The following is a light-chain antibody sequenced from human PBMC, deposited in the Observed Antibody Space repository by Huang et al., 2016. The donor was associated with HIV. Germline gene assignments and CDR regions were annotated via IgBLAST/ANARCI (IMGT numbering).Light chain of an antibody. CDR1: ESILRN. V-gene: IGKV3-15*01. CDR2: GAS. CDR3: QQYNKWPPYT. Sequence: VMTQSPATLSVSPGERATLSCRASESILRNLAWYQQRPGQPPRLLIYGASVRLPGIPDRFRGSGSVTEFSLTISSLQSEDFAVYYCQQYNKWPPYTCGQGTKLEIK. J-gene: IGKJ2*01.